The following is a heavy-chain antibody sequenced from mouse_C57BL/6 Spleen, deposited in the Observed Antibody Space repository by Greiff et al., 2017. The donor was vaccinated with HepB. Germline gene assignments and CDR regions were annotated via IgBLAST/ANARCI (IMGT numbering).Heavy chain of an antibody. CDR1: GFTFSSYA. D-gene: IGHD2-3*01. V-gene: IGHV5-4*01. J-gene: IGHJ1*03. Sequence: VESGGVFFQPGGSPKLSCAASGFTFSSYAMSWVRQTPEKRLEWVATISDGGSYTYYPDNVKGRFTISRDNAKNNLYLQMSHLKSEETAMYYCARDDGYYGYFDVWGTGTTVTVSS. CDR2: ISDGGSYT. CDR3: ARDDGYYGYFDV.